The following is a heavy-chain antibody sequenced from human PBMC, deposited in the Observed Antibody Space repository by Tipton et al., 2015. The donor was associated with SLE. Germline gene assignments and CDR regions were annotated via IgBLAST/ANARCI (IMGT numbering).Heavy chain of an antibody. J-gene: IGHJ4*02. V-gene: IGHV4-34*01. Sequence: TLSLTCAVYGGSFSGYYWSWIRQPPGKGLGWIGEINHSGSTNYNPSLKSRVTISVDTAKNQFSLKLSSGTAADTAVYYCARRAVALNPFDYWGQGTLVTVSS. CDR3: ARRAVALNPFDY. CDR1: GGSFSGYY. CDR2: INHSGST. D-gene: IGHD6-19*01.